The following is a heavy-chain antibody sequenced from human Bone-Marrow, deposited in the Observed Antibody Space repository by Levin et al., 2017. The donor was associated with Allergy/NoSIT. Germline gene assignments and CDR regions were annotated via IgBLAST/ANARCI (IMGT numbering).Heavy chain of an antibody. Sequence: GESLKISCVASGFSFSTSWMHWVRRVPGKGLLWVSRISSDGSETYYADSVKGRFTISRDNAENTLYLQMNSLRVEDTAEYFCARVVGVDYWGQGILVTVSS. CDR2: ISSDGSET. V-gene: IGHV3-74*01. J-gene: IGHJ4*02. CDR3: ARVVGVDY. D-gene: IGHD2-8*01. CDR1: GFSFSTSW.